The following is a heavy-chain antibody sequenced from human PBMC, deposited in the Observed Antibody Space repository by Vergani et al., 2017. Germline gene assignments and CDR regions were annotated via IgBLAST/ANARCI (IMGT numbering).Heavy chain of an antibody. CDR1: GFTFDDYA. D-gene: IGHD6-13*01. J-gene: IGHJ4*02. CDR2: ISWNSGSI. V-gene: IGHV3-9*03. CDR3: AKGGIAAAGPFDY. Sequence: EVQLVESGGGLVQPGRSLRLSCAASGFTFDDYAMHWVRQAPGKGLEWVSGISWNSGSIGYADSVKGRFTISSDNAKNSLYLQMNSLRAEDMALYYCAKGGIAAAGPFDYWGQGTLVTVSS.